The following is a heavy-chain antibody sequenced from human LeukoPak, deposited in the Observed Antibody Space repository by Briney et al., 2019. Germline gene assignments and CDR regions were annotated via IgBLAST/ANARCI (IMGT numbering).Heavy chain of an antibody. D-gene: IGHD3-16*01. Sequence: GRSLRLSCAASGFTFSSYGMHWVRQAPGKGLEWVAVISYDGSNKYYADSVKGRFTISRDNSKTTLYLQMNSLRAEDTAVYYCAKGWGGDWGQGTLVTVSS. CDR1: GFTFSSYG. J-gene: IGHJ4*02. V-gene: IGHV3-30*18. CDR2: ISYDGSNK. CDR3: AKGWGGD.